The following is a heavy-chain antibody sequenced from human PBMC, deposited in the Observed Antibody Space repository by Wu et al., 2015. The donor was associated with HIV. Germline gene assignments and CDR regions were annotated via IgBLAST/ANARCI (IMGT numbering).Heavy chain of an antibody. V-gene: IGHV1-69*01. CDR2: IIPIFGTA. CDR3: AREGAYYDSSGYLDY. D-gene: IGHD3-22*01. CDR1: GGTFSSYA. Sequence: QVHLVQFGGEVKKPGSSVKVSCKASGGTFSSYAISWVRQAPGQGLEWMGGIIPIFGTANYAQKFQGRVTITADESTSTAYMELSSLRSEDTAVYYCAREGAYYDSSGYLDYWGQGTLVTVSS. J-gene: IGHJ4*02.